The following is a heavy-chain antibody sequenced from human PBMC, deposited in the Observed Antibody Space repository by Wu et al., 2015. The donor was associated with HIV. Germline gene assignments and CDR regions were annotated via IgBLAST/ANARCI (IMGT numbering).Heavy chain of an antibody. Sequence: QVQLVQSGAEVKKPGASVKVSCKASGYTFTGYYMHWVRQAPGQGLEWMGWMNPNSGNTYYKQKFQGRVTATRNTSISTAYMELSSLRSDDTAVYYCVRRPRKPITIFDWSREYYYVMDVWAKGPRSPSP. J-gene: IGHJ6*02. CDR3: VRRPRKPITIFDWSREYYYVMDV. CDR2: MNPNSGNT. CDR1: GYTFTGYY. V-gene: IGHV1-8*02. D-gene: IGHD3-9*01.